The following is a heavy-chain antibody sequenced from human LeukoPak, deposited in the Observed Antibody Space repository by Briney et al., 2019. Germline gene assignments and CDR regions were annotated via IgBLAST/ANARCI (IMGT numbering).Heavy chain of an antibody. CDR2: INHSGST. J-gene: IGHJ4*02. CDR3: ARLGTIRGVIILAFDY. D-gene: IGHD3-10*01. V-gene: IGHV4-34*01. Sequence: SETLSLTCAVYGGSFSGYYWSWIRQPPGKGLEGIGEINHSGSTNYNPSLKSRVTISVDTSKNQFSLRLSSVTAADTAVYYCARLGTIRGVIILAFDYWGQGTLVTVSS. CDR1: GGSFSGYY.